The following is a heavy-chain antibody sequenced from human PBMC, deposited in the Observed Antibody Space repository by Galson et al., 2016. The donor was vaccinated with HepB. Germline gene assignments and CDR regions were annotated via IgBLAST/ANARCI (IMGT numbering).Heavy chain of an antibody. V-gene: IGHV6-1*01. Sequence: CAISGDSVSSDSATWNWIRQSPSRGLEWLGRTYYRSKWHNDYALSVKSRISINADTSKTQFSLKLTSVIAADTAVYYCARGAFWDMYSHYYMDVWGQGTMVSVSS. J-gene: IGHJ6*03. CDR1: GDSVSSDSAT. CDR3: ARGAFWDMYSHYYMDV. D-gene: IGHD2-15*01. CDR2: TYYRSKWHN.